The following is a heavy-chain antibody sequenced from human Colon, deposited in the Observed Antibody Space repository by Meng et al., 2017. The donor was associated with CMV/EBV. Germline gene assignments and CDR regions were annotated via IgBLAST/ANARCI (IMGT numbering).Heavy chain of an antibody. D-gene: IGHD6-13*01. J-gene: IGHJ4*02. Sequence: GGPLRLSCAASGFSFSDYSMNWVRQAPGKGLEWVSSISSRSDYIFYADSMKGRFTTSRDNVKNSLFLQVNSLRAEDTAVYYCAKSVMAAGITRGFDYWGQGTLVTVSS. CDR2: ISSRSDYI. CDR3: AKSVMAAGITRGFDY. CDR1: GFSFSDYS. V-gene: IGHV3-21*06.